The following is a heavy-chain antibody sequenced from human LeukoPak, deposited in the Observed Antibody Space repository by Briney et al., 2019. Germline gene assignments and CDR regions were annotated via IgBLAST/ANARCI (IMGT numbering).Heavy chain of an antibody. Sequence: PGGSLRLSCAASGFTFSNYGMHWVRQVPGKGLEWVALIWYDGSNKYYADSVRGRFTISRDNSKNTLYLQMKSLRVEDTAVYYCARAGVGAIYYFDYWGQGTLVTVSS. CDR3: ARAGVGAIYYFDY. CDR2: IWYDGSNK. V-gene: IGHV3-33*01. D-gene: IGHD1-26*01. J-gene: IGHJ4*02. CDR1: GFTFSNYG.